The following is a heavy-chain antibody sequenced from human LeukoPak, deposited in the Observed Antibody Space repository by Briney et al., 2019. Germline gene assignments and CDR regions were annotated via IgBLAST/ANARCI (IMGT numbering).Heavy chain of an antibody. Sequence: PGGSLRLSCAASGFTFSSYWMHWVRHAPGKGLEWVSVIYSGGSTYYADSVKGRFTISRDNSKNTLYLQMNSLRAEDTAVYYCARVAGAWYFDLWGRGTLVTVSS. CDR2: IYSGGST. CDR1: GFTFSSYW. CDR3: ARVAGAWYFDL. J-gene: IGHJ2*01. D-gene: IGHD3-10*01. V-gene: IGHV3-66*01.